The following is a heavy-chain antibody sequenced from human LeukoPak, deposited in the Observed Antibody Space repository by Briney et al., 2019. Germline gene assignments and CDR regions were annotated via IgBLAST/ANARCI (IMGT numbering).Heavy chain of an antibody. CDR1: GFTFSNCA. CDR2: ISGSGGST. D-gene: IGHD6-19*01. J-gene: IGHJ4*02. CDR3: AARPTSEAVAPSDF. Sequence: PGGSLRLSCAASGFTFSNCAMSWVRQAPGRGLEWVSGISGSGGSTYYADSVKGRFTISRDNSKRMLYLQMNSLRAEDTATYYCAARPTSEAVAPSDFWGQGTLVTVSP. V-gene: IGHV3-23*01.